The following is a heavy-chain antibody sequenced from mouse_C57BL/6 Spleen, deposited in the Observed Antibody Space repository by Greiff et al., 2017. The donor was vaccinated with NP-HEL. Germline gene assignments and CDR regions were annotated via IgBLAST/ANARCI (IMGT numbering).Heavy chain of an antibody. CDR3: ARVGVYYDHDGGDAMDY. J-gene: IGHJ4*01. CDR1: GYTFTDYY. CDR2: INPYNGGT. Sequence: EVQLQQSGPVLVKPGASVKMSCKASGYTFTDYYMNWVKQSHGKSLEWIGVINPYNGGTSYNQKFKGKATLTVDKSSSTAYMELNSLTSEDSAVYYCARVGVYYDHDGGDAMDYWGQGTSVTVSS. D-gene: IGHD2-4*01. V-gene: IGHV1-19*01.